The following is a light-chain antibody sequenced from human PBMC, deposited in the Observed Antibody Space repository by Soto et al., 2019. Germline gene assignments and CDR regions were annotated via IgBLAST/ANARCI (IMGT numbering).Light chain of an antibody. CDR3: QQANSFPIT. V-gene: IGKV1-12*01. CDR1: QGIDNW. CDR2: AAS. Sequence: DIQMTQSPSSVSASVGDKVTITCRASQGIDNWLAWYQQKPGKAPKFLIYAASNLQGGVPLRFSGSGSGTDFTLTISSLQPEDFATYYCQQANSFPITFGQGTRLEIK. J-gene: IGKJ5*01.